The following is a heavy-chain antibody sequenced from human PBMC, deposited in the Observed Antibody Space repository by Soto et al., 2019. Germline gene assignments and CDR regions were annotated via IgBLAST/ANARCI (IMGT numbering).Heavy chain of an antibody. V-gene: IGHV5-51*01. CDR2: IYPGDSDT. J-gene: IGHJ6*02. D-gene: IGHD3-22*01. Sequence: GESLKISCKGSGYSFTIYWIGWVRQMRGKGLEWMGIIYPGDSDTRYSPSFQGQVTISADKSLSTPYLQWSSLKASDPAMYYCARHGRRVYYDNRAYYYYSMDFWCPGTTLTASS. CDR1: GYSFTIYW. CDR3: ARHGRRVYYDNRAYYYYSMDF.